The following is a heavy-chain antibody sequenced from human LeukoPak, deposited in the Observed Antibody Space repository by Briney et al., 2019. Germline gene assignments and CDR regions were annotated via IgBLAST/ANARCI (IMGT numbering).Heavy chain of an antibody. CDR3: ARDLRWSHYWYFDL. D-gene: IGHD2-15*01. Sequence: PGGSLRLSCAASGFTFSSYGMHWVRQAPGKGLEWVAVIWYDGSNKYYADSVKGRFTISRDNSKNTLYLQMNSPRAEDTAVYYCARDLRWSHYWYFDLWGRGTLVTVSS. CDR2: IWYDGSNK. CDR1: GFTFSSYG. J-gene: IGHJ2*01. V-gene: IGHV3-33*01.